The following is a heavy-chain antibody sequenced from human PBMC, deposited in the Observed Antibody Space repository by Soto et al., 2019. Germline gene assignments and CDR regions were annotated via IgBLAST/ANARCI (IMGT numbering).Heavy chain of an antibody. Sequence: QVQLVQSGAEVKKPGASVKVSCKASGYTFTTYGISWVRQAPGQGLEWMGWISTYNGNTDYAQKIQGRVTMTTDTATGRASGELSGMTSAHTAAYFRAREEGVNHHGYWGQSTLVAFSS. CDR1: GYTFTTYG. J-gene: IGHJ1*01. CDR2: ISTYNGNT. V-gene: IGHV1-18*01. CDR3: AREEGVNHHGY. D-gene: IGHD3-10*01.